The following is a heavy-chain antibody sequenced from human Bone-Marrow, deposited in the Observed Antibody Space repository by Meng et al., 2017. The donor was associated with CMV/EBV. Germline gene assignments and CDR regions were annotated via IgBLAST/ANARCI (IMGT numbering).Heavy chain of an antibody. CDR2: ISGSGGST. CDR3: ARRITIFGVVRGFGMDV. V-gene: IGHV3-21*01. J-gene: IGHJ6*02. Sequence: GESLKISCVSSGFKFGYYLMTWVRQAPGKGLEWVSAISGSGGSTYYADSVKGRFTISRDNAKTSLYLQMNSLRAEDTAVYYCARRITIFGVVRGFGMDVWGQGTTVTVSS. D-gene: IGHD3-3*01. CDR1: GFKFGYYL.